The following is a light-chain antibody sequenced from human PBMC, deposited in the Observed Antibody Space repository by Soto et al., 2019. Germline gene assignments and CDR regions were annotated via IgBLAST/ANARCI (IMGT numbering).Light chain of an antibody. Sequence: QSVLTQPRSVSGSPGQSVTMSCTGTGSDIGGYNYVSWYQHHPGKAPKLMIYVVTNRPSGVPDRFSGSKSGNTASLTISGLQAEDDADYYCCSYAGSFTWVFGGGTKLTVL. CDR2: VVT. CDR1: GSDIGGYNY. V-gene: IGLV2-11*01. CDR3: CSYAGSFTWV. J-gene: IGLJ3*02.